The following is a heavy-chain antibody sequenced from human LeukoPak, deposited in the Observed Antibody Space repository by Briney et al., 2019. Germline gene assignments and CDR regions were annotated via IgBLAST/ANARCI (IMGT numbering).Heavy chain of an antibody. J-gene: IGHJ4*02. V-gene: IGHV3-30*02. CDR2: IRYDGSNK. CDR1: GFTFSSYG. CDR3: AIEVAPADYGDQGFDY. D-gene: IGHD4-17*01. Sequence: PGGSLRLSCAASGFTFSSYGMHWVRQAPGKGLEWVAFIRYDGSNKYYADSVKGRFTISRDNSKNTLYLQMNSLRAEDTAVYYCAIEVAPADYGDQGFDYWGQGTLVTVSS.